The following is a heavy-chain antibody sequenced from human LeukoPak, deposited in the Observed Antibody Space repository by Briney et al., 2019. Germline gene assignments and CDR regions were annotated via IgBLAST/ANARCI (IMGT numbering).Heavy chain of an antibody. CDR1: GFTFRTYG. V-gene: IGHV3-33*06. D-gene: IGHD6-19*01. CDR2: IWADVNNI. CDR3: AKDLDSSGWYFKAFDI. Sequence: GGSLRLSCEASGFTFRTYGMHWVRQAPGKGLEWVAIIWADVNNINYADSVKGRFTISRDNSKNTLYLQMNSLRAEDTAVYYCAKDLDSSGWYFKAFDIWGQGTMVTVSS. J-gene: IGHJ3*02.